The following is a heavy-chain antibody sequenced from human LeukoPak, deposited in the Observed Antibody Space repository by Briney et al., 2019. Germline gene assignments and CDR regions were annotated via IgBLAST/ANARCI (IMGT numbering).Heavy chain of an antibody. CDR3: ARDTSLVLFLEWSQGFDY. J-gene: IGHJ4*01. V-gene: IGHV3-23*01. Sequence: PGGSLRLSCAASGFSFRSYAMSWVRQAPGKGLEWVSTIRDSGDSTHYPDSVKGRFTISRDNFNNMLYLQVGSLRAEHTAICYGARDTSLVLFLEWSQGFDYWGQGTWVTVSS. D-gene: IGHD3-3*01. CDR1: GFSFRSYA. CDR2: IRDSGDST.